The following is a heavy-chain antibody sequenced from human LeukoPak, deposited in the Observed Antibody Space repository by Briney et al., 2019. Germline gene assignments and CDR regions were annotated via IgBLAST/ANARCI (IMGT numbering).Heavy chain of an antibody. D-gene: IGHD3/OR15-3a*01. CDR2: VDPDDGDT. Sequence: ASVKVSCKVSGYTLTELSMHWVRQAPGKGLEWMGGVDPDDGDTIYAQKFQGRVSMTADTSTDTAYMELSSLRSDDTAGYYCATGGGYYYFYMDVWCEGSMVTVSS. V-gene: IGHV1-24*01. CDR3: ATGGGYYYFYMDV. J-gene: IGHJ6*03. CDR1: GYTLTELS.